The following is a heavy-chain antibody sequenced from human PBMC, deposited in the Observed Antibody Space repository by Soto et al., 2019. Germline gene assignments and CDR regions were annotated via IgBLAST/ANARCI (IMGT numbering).Heavy chain of an antibody. CDR3: AKGVGATTGTLDY. Sequence: EVQLLESGGGLVQPGGSLRLSCAASGFTFSSYAMSWVRQAPGKGLEWVSAISGSGGSTYYADSVKDRFTISRDNSKNTLYLQMNSLRAEDTAVYYCAKGVGATTGTLDYWGQGTLVTVSS. V-gene: IGHV3-23*01. J-gene: IGHJ4*02. CDR1: GFTFSSYA. CDR2: ISGSGGST. D-gene: IGHD1-26*01.